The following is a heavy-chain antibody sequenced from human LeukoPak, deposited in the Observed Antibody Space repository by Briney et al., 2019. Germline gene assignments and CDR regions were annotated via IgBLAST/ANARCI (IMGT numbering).Heavy chain of an antibody. CDR3: ARRADYYDSSCYYY. J-gene: IGHJ4*02. V-gene: IGHV1-8*02. Sequence: ASVKVSCKASGYTFTSCDINWVRQATGQGLEWMGWMNPNSGSTGYAQKFQGRVTMTRDNSISTVYMELSSLRSDDPAVYYCARRADYYDSSCYYYWGQGTLVTVSS. CDR1: GYTFTSCD. D-gene: IGHD3-22*01. CDR2: MNPNSGST.